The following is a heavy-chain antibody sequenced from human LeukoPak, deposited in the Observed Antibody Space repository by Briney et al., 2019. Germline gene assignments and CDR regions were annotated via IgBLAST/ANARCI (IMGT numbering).Heavy chain of an antibody. CDR3: AKGVGCSGGTCYSGHGMNV. Sequence: GGSLRLSCAASGFTFSSYAMGWVRQAPGEGLEWVSALSGSGANTYYADSVKGRSTISRDNSMNTLYLQVNSMRAEDTAVYYCAKGVGCSGGTCYSGHGMNVWGQGTTVTVSS. D-gene: IGHD2-15*01. CDR2: LSGSGANT. CDR1: GFTFSSYA. J-gene: IGHJ6*02. V-gene: IGHV3-23*01.